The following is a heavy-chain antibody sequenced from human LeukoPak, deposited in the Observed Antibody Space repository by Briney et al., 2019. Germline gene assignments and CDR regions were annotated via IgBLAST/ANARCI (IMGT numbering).Heavy chain of an antibody. CDR3: AGDVMSTALDAFDV. Sequence: SETLPLTCTVSGGSINSYYWNWIRQPPGKGLELIGYIYYSGSPTYNPSLKSRVTISVDTSKNQFSLQLSSVTAADTAVYYCAGDVMSTALDAFDVWGQGTMVTVSS. D-gene: IGHD1-1*01. J-gene: IGHJ3*01. CDR1: GGSINSYY. V-gene: IGHV4-59*01. CDR2: IYYSGSP.